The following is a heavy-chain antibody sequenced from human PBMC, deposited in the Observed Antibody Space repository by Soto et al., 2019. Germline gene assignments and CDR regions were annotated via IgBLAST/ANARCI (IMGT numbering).Heavy chain of an antibody. CDR3: AREPRYRDAVSL. Sequence: QVQLVQSGAEVKKPGSSVKVSCKAAGGNFNNYAISWVRQAPAQGLQWMGGIIPIIDTTHYAQKLQGRVTISADRGRTTVYMELTGLTSDDSATSFCAREPRYRDAVSLWGQGTVVTVSS. CDR2: IIPIIDTT. D-gene: IGHD3-16*02. V-gene: IGHV1-69*06. CDR1: GGNFNNYA. J-gene: IGHJ3*01.